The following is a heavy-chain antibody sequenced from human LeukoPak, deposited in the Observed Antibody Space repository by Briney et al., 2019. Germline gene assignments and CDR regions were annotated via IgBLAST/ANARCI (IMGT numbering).Heavy chain of an antibody. D-gene: IGHD4-17*01. CDR3: ARVLGYGDYNWFDP. J-gene: IGHJ5*02. CDR2: IYSGGST. CDR1: GFTVSSNY. V-gene: IGHV3-66*01. Sequence: GGSLRLSCAACGFTVSSNYMSWVRQAPGKGLEWVSVIYSGGSTYYADSVKGRFTISRDNSKNTLYLQMNSLRAEDTAVYYCARVLGYGDYNWFDPWGQGTLVTVSS.